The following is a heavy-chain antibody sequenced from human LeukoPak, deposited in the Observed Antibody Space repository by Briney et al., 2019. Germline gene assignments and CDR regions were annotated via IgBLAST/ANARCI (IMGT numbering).Heavy chain of an antibody. Sequence: SQTLSLTCGISGDSASSNSAAWNWIRQSPSRGLEWLGRTYYRSKWYNDYAVSVKSRITINPDTSKNQFSLKLSSVTAADTAVYYCARVVVAATGFRFDYWGQGTLVTVSS. V-gene: IGHV6-1*01. J-gene: IGHJ4*02. CDR2: TYYRSKWYN. D-gene: IGHD2-15*01. CDR3: ARVVVAATGFRFDY. CDR1: GDSASSNSAA.